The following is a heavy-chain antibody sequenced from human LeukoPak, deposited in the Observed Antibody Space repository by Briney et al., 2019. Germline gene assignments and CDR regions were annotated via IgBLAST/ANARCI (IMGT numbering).Heavy chain of an antibody. V-gene: IGHV1-8*01. CDR3: ARGLGTYDSSELTWPMISL. CDR1: GYTFTSYD. D-gene: IGHD3-22*01. J-gene: IGHJ4*02. Sequence: ASVKVSCKASGYTFTSYDINWVRQATGQGLEWMGWVNPNSGNTGYAQKFQGRVTMTRNTSISTAYMELSSLTSEDTAVYYCARGLGTYDSSELTWPMISLWGQGTLVTVSS. CDR2: VNPNSGNT.